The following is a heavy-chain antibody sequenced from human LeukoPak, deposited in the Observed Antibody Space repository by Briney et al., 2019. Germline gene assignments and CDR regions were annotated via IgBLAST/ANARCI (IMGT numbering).Heavy chain of an antibody. D-gene: IGHD6-13*01. Sequence: SETLSLTCTVAGRSISSGSCYWSWIRQPAGKGLEWIGRIYTSGSTNYNPSLKSRVTISVDTSKNQFSLKLSTVTDADTDVYYSAIGDSQSWVDWFDPWGQGTLVSVSS. CDR2: IYTSGST. CDR3: AIGDSQSWVDWFDP. CDR1: GRSISSGSCY. J-gene: IGHJ5*02. V-gene: IGHV4-61*02.